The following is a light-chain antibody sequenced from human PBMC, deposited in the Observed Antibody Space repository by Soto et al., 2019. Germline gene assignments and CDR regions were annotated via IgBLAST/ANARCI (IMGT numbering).Light chain of an antibody. J-gene: IGKJ1*01. CDR3: QKYNSPPRT. Sequence: DIQMTQSPSSLSASVGDRVTITCRASQGISNYLAWYQQKPGKVPKLLIYAASTLQSGFPSRFSGSGSGTGFTLPISSLQPEDVSTYYCQKYNSPPRTFGQGTKVEIK. CDR1: QGISNY. CDR2: AAS. V-gene: IGKV1-27*01.